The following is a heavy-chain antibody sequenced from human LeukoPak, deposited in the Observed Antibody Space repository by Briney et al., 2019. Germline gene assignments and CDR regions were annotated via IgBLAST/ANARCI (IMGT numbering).Heavy chain of an antibody. CDR2: MFHSGST. J-gene: IGHJ4*02. CDR3: ARAGTNLGDYDY. Sequence: SETLSLTCTVSGYSISSGHYWTWIRQSPEKGLEWIASMFHSGSTYYNPSLKSRVTTSADTSKNEFSLKLSSVTAADTAVYYCARAGTNLGDYDYWGQGTLVTVSS. D-gene: IGHD4-17*01. CDR1: GYSISSGHY. V-gene: IGHV4-38-2*02.